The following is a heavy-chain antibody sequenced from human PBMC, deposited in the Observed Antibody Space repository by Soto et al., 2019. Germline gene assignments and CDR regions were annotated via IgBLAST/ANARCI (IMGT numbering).Heavy chain of an antibody. CDR3: AQVMGGWFGVDY. CDR2: ISGSGVST. J-gene: IGHJ4*02. D-gene: IGHD3-10*01. Sequence: EVQLLESGGGLVQPGGSLRLSCAASGFTFSTYAMTWVRQAPGKGLEWVSAISGSGVSTYYADSVKGRLTISRDNSKNSLFQQMNRLRAEVTAGYYCAQVMGGWFGVDYWGQGILVSVSS. CDR1: GFTFSTYA. V-gene: IGHV3-23*01.